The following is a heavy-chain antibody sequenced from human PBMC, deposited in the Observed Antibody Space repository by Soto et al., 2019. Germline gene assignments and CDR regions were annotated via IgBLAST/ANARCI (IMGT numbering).Heavy chain of an antibody. CDR2: INQSGNT. CDR1: GGSFSDFY. D-gene: IGHD6-19*01. J-gene: IGHJ4*02. Sequence: QVQLQQWGAGLLKPSETLSLTCAVYGGSFSDFYWTWIRQLPGKGLEWIGEINQSGNTNYNPSLKSRVAISVDTSKNQFSLNLRSVTAADTAVYYCGPRGAVADPRGYWGQGTLVTVSS. V-gene: IGHV4-34*01. CDR3: GPRGAVADPRGY.